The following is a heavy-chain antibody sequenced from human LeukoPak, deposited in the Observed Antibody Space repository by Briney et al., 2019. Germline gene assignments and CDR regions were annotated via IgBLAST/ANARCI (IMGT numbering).Heavy chain of an antibody. CDR2: IISNSAGGTT. V-gene: IGHV3-15*01. CDR1: GFNFPNAY. J-gene: IGHJ5*02. D-gene: IGHD2-8*01. Sequence: PGGSLRLSCAASGFNFPNAYMSWVRQAPGKGLEWVGRIISNSAGGTTDYAAPVKGRFTISRDDSKNTLYLQMNSLKTEDTAVYYCTTLYRLDPWGQGTLVTVSS. CDR3: TTLYRLDP.